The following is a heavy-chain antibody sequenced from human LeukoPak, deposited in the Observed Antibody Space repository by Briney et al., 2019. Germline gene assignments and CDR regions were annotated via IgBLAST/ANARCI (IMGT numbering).Heavy chain of an antibody. D-gene: IGHD3-10*01. J-gene: IGHJ4*02. CDR3: ARDPGGFGYYFYY. CDR2: IYTSWST. V-gene: IGHV4-4*07. Sequence: PSETLSLTCTVSGGSISSYYWSWLRQPAGKGLEWLGRIYTSWSTNYNPSLKSRVTMSVETSKNQFSLKLSSVTAADTAVYYCARDPGGFGYYFYYWGQGTLVTVSS. CDR1: GGSISSYY.